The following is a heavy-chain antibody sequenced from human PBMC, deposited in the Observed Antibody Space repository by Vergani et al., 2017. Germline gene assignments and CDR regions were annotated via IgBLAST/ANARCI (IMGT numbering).Heavy chain of an antibody. CDR3: ARVEIAAEARGDYFDY. J-gene: IGHJ4*02. CDR1: GYTFTGYY. CDR2: INPNSGGT. Sequence: QVQLVQSGAEVKKPGASVKVSCKASGYTFTGYYMHWVRQAPGQGLEWMGWINPNSGGTNYAQKFQGRVTITADKSTSTAYMELSSLRSEDTAVYYCARVEIAAEARGDYFDYWGQGTLVTVSS. D-gene: IGHD6-25*01. V-gene: IGHV1-2*02.